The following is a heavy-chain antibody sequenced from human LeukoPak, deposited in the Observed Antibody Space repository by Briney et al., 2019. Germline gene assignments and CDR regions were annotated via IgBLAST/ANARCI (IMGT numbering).Heavy chain of an antibody. J-gene: IGHJ4*02. CDR3: ARAANTATGTPTLAIDY. D-gene: IGHD6-13*01. Sequence: PGGSLRLSCAASGFTFSSYTMNCVRQSPGKGLEWVSSISSGSRDIYYADSVKGRFTISRDNAKNSLYLQMSSLRAEDTAVYYCARAANTATGTPTLAIDYWGQGTLVTVSS. V-gene: IGHV3-21*04. CDR2: ISSGSRDI. CDR1: GFTFSSYT.